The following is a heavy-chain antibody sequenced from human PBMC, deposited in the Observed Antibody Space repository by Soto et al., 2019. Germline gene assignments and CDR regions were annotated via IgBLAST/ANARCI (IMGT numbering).Heavy chain of an antibody. CDR3: ATDSRNVGIGYFDS. D-gene: IGHD1-26*01. Sequence: EVKVIESGGDLIEPGGSLRLSCAASGFKVGSRYVPWVRQAPGEGLEWVSVIVSGGSTHYADSVTGRFTVSRDVSNNTVYLHMSSLRAEDTAVYFCATDSRNVGIGYFDSWGLGTLVTVSS. V-gene: IGHV3-53*01. J-gene: IGHJ4*02. CDR1: GFKVGSRY. CDR2: IVSGGST.